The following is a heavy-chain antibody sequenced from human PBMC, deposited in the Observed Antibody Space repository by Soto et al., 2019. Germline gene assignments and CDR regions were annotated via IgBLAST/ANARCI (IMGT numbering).Heavy chain of an antibody. D-gene: IGHD1-1*01. CDR3: ARGRYGDY. J-gene: IGHJ4*02. V-gene: IGHV1-18*01. Sequence: QVHLVQSGAEVKKPGASVKVSCKASGYTFTSYGITWVRQAPGQGLEWMGWISAHHGNTDYAQKLQGRVIVTRDTSTSTAYMDLRSLISAVTAVYYCARGRYGDYWGQGALVTVYS. CDR2: ISAHHGNT. CDR1: GYTFTSYG.